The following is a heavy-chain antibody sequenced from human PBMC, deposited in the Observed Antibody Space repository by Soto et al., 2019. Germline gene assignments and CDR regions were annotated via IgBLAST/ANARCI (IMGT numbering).Heavy chain of an antibody. J-gene: IGHJ6*03. CDR3: ARNHFMDV. V-gene: IGHV3-33*01. CDR2: IWNDGSNK. CDR1: GLIFSNYD. Sequence: QVQLVESGGGVVQPGRSLRLSCAASGLIFSNYDMHWVRQAPGKGLEWVAVIWNDGSNKNYADSVKGRFTISRDNSKNTLYLQMNTRRAEDTAVYSCARNHFMDVWGKGTTVTVS.